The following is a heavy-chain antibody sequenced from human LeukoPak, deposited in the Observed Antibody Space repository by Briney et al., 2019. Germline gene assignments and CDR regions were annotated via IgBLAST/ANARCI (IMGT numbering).Heavy chain of an antibody. J-gene: IGHJ4*02. V-gene: IGHV4-59*01. D-gene: IGHD1-1*01. CDR2: IYYSGST. CDR1: GGSISSYY. Sequence: PSETLSLTCTVSGGSISSYYWTWIRQPPGKGLEWLGYIYYSGSTNYNPSLKSRVTISVDTSKNQFSLKLSSVTAADTAVYYCARAPGGKEGEDYWGQGTLVTVSS. CDR3: ARAPGGKEGEDY.